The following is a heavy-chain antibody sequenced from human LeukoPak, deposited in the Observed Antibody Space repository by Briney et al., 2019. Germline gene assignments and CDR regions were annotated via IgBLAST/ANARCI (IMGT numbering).Heavy chain of an antibody. D-gene: IGHD2-15*01. CDR2: ISSSSSYI. Sequence: GGSLRLSCAASGFTFSSYSMNWVRQASGKGLEWVSSISSSSSYIYYADSVKGRFTISRDNAKNSLYLQMNSLRAEDTAVYYCAREDVVVAAMLYYYYGMDVWGQGTTVTVSS. V-gene: IGHV3-21*01. CDR3: AREDVVVAAMLYYYYGMDV. J-gene: IGHJ6*02. CDR1: GFTFSSYS.